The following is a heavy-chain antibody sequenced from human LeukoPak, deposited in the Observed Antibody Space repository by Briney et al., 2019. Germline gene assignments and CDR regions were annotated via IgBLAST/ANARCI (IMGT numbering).Heavy chain of an antibody. CDR3: ARDEVSYCSGGSCYAP. V-gene: IGHV1-69*13. Sequence: SVKVSCTASGGTFSSYAISWVRQAPGQGLEWMGGIIPIFGTANYAQKFQGRVTITADESTSTAYMELSSLRSEDTAVYYCARDEVSYCSGGSCYAPWGQGTLVTVSS. CDR1: GGTFSSYA. D-gene: IGHD2-15*01. CDR2: IIPIFGTA. J-gene: IGHJ5*02.